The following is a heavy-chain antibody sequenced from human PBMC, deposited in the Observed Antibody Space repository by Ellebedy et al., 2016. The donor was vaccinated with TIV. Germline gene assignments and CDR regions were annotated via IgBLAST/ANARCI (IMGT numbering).Heavy chain of an antibody. CDR3: ARRLDYDVFDP. CDR2: IYYSGTT. Sequence: MPGGSLRLSCTVSGGSIIDSSYHWGWIRQPPGKGLEWIGHIYYSGTTYYDPSLRSRVTISVDTSKNQFSLKLSSVSAADTAVYYCARRLDYDVFDPWGQGTLVTVSS. J-gene: IGHJ5*02. V-gene: IGHV4-39*01. D-gene: IGHD3/OR15-3a*01. CDR1: GGSIIDSSYH.